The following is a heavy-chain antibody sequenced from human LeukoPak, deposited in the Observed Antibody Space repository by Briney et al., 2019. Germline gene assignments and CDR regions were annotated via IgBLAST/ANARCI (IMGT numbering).Heavy chain of an antibody. CDR3: ARLGNDSSGYYPPLIDY. CDR2: INHSGST. J-gene: IGHJ4*02. CDR1: GGSITSSSHY. V-gene: IGHV4-39*07. D-gene: IGHD3-22*01. Sequence: SETLSLTCTVSGGSITSSSHYWGWLRQPPGTGLEWLGEINHSGSTNYNPSLKSRVTISVDTSKNQFSLKLSSVTAADTAVYYCARLGNDSSGYYPPLIDYWGQGTLVTVSS.